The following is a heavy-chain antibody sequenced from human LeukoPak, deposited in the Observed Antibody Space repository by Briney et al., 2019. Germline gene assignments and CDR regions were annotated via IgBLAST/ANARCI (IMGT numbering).Heavy chain of an antibody. CDR1: GFTVSSNY. V-gene: IGHV3-53*01. D-gene: IGHD3-16*01. Sequence: PGGSLRLSCAASGFTVSSNYMSWVRQAPGKGLEWVATITKNGDKTYYADSVRGLFSISRDTFRDTLYLQMNSLRAEDTAVYYCARINYVSSGWGAPFDYWGQGTLVTVSS. CDR2: ITKNGDKT. CDR3: ARINYVSSGWGAPFDY. J-gene: IGHJ4*02.